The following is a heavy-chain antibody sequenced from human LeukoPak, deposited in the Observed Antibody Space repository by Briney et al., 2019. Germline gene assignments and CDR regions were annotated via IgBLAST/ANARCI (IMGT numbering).Heavy chain of an antibody. D-gene: IGHD3-3*01. CDR2: FDPEDGET. CDR1: GNTLTAFS. V-gene: IGHV1-24*01. J-gene: IGHJ4*02. CDR3: TASLMILVDFWSGYYDY. Sequence: GASVKASCKVSGNTLTAFSMHWVRQAAGRGLEWMGSFDPEDGETLYAHKFQGRVTMTADTSIDTAYMELSSLRSEDTALYYCTASLMILVDFWSGYYDYWGQGTLDTVSS.